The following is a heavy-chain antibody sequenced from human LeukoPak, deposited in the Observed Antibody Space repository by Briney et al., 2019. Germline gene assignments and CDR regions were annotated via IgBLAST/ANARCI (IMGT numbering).Heavy chain of an antibody. CDR3: ARDPEEVLLWFGEHKSDAFDI. CDR1: GYTFTSYG. V-gene: IGHV1-18*01. CDR2: ISAYNGNT. Sequence: GASVKVSCKASGYTFTSYGISWVRQAPGQGLEWMGWISAYNGNTNYAQKLQGRVTMTTDTSTSTAYMELRSLRSDDTAVYYCARDPEEVLLWFGEHKSDAFDIWGQGTMVTVSS. J-gene: IGHJ3*02. D-gene: IGHD3-10*01.